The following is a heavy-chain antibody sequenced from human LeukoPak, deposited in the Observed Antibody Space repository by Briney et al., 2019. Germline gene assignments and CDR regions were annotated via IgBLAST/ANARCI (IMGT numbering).Heavy chain of an antibody. V-gene: IGHV3-21*01. CDR2: ISSSSSYI. CDR3: ASSVRTSTTGGDY. J-gene: IGHJ4*02. Sequence: GGSLRLSCAASGFTFSSYSMNWVRQAPGKGLEWVSSISSSSSYIYYADSVKGRFTISRDNAKNSLYLQMNSLRAEDTAVYYCASSVRTSTTGGDYWGQGTLVTVSS. D-gene: IGHD4/OR15-4a*01. CDR1: GFTFSSYS.